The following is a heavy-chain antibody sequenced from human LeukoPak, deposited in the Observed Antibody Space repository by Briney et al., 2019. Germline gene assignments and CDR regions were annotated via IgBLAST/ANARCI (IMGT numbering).Heavy chain of an antibody. J-gene: IGHJ4*02. Sequence: SETLSHTCTVSGGSISSSSYYWGWIRQPPGKGLEWIGSIYYSGSTYYNPSLKSRVTISVDTSKNQFSLKLSSVTAADTAMYYCQSRFLEWLLDYWGQGTLVTVSS. CDR2: IYYSGST. CDR1: GGSISSSSYY. V-gene: IGHV4-39*01. D-gene: IGHD3-3*01. CDR3: QSRFLEWLLDY.